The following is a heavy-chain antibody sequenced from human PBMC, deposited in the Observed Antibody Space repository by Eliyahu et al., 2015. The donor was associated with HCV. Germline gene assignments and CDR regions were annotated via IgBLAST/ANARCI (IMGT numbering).Heavy chain of an antibody. CDR2: ILPVFGSS. D-gene: IGHD5/OR15-5a*01. J-gene: IGHJ1*01. CDR1: GGTFRTLS. Sequence: QVQLEQSGAEVKKPXSSVKVSCKASGGTFRTLSINWVRQXPGQGLEWMGRILPVFGSSNYAQKFQGRVSITADESTATAYLELNSLTSDDTAIFYCATVRASVTHRAEYFQHWGQGTLVTVS. CDR3: ATVRASVTHRAEYFQH. V-gene: IGHV1-69*01.